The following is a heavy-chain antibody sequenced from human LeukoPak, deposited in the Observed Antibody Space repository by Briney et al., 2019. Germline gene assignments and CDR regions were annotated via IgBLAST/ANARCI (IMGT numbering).Heavy chain of an antibody. CDR3: TTDLGTYYHGSQRLIPIDY. Sequence: GGSLRLSCVDSGFTFTNAWVSWVRQAPGKGLEWIGRIKSKTDGETTNYAEPVRGRFTISRDDSKSAVYLQMNSLKIEDTAVYYCTTDLGTYYHGSQRLIPIDYWGQGTLVTVSS. V-gene: IGHV3-15*01. D-gene: IGHD3-10*01. CDR2: IKSKTDGETT. CDR1: GFTFTNAW. J-gene: IGHJ4*02.